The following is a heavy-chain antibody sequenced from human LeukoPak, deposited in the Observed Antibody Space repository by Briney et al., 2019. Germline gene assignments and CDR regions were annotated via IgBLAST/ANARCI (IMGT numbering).Heavy chain of an antibody. D-gene: IGHD5-12*01. J-gene: IGHJ4*02. CDR2: ISRTTSTI. V-gene: IGHV3-48*04. CDR3: ARDKIEWLRESYFDY. CDR1: GFTFSSYG. Sequence: GGSLRLSCEGSGFTFSSYGMNWFRQAPGKGLEWISYISRTTSTIYYADSVRGRLTVSRDNAKNSLFLQMHSLRAEDTAVYYCARDKIEWLRESYFDYWGQGVLVTVAS.